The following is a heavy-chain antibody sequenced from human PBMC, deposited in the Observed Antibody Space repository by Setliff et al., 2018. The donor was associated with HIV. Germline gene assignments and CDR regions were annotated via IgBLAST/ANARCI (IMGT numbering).Heavy chain of an antibody. D-gene: IGHD3-22*01. Sequence: SETLSLTCAVYGASFSGYYWGWIRQPPGKGLEWIGEINHSGSTNYNPSLKSRVTISVDTSKNQFSLKLRSVTAADTAVYWCAREDSSYHYFDSWGQGMLVTVSS. V-gene: IGHV4-34*01. CDR1: GASFSGYY. CDR3: AREDSSYHYFDS. J-gene: IGHJ4*02. CDR2: INHSGST.